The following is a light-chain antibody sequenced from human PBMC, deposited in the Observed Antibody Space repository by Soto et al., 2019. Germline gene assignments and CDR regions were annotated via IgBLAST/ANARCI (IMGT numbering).Light chain of an antibody. CDR1: SSDVGGYNY. CDR2: DVS. CDR3: SSYTTSSTYV. V-gene: IGLV2-14*01. J-gene: IGLJ1*01. Sequence: QSALTQPASVSGSPGQSITISCTGTSSDVGGYNYVSWYQQHPGKAPKLMICDVSDRPSGISNRFSGSKSGNTASLTISGLRAEDEADYYCSSYTTSSTYVFGTGTKVTVL.